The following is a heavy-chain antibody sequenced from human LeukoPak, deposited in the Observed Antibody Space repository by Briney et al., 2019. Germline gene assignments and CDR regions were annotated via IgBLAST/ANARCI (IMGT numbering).Heavy chain of an antibody. CDR1: GFTVSSNY. J-gene: IGHJ4*02. CDR2: IYSGGST. V-gene: IGHV3-53*01. Sequence: GGSLRLSCAASGFTVSSNYMSWVRQAPGKGLEWVSVIYSGGSTYYADSVKGRFTISRDNSKNTLYLQMHSLRAEDTAVYYCARAPYYYDSSGYCYYFDYWGQGTLVTVSS. CDR3: ARAPYYYDSSGYCYYFDY. D-gene: IGHD3-22*01.